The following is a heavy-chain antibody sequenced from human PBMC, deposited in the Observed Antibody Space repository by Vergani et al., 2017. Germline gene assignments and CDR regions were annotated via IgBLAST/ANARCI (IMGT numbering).Heavy chain of an antibody. V-gene: IGHV1-46*01. CDR2: INPNGGST. Sequence: QVQLVQSGAEVKKPGASVQLSCKASGYTFISYYIHWVRQAPGQGLEWMGIINPNGGSTTYAQKFQDRVTMTGDTSTSTVYMELTSLRSEDTAVYYCASALDYGGNPNYYYYYMDVWGKGTTVTVSS. CDR3: ASALDYGGNPNYYYYYMDV. J-gene: IGHJ6*03. D-gene: IGHD4-23*01. CDR1: GYTFISYY.